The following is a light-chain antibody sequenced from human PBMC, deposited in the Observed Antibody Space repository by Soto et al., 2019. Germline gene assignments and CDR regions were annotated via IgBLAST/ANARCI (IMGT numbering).Light chain of an antibody. CDR2: DVS. J-gene: IGLJ1*01. CDR3: SSYTSSSSLPYV. CDR1: SSDVGGYNY. V-gene: IGLV2-14*03. Sequence: QSVLTQPASVSGSPGQSISISCTGTSSDVGGYNYVSWYQHQPGKAPKLVIFDVSGRPSGISNRFSGSKSGNTASLTISGLQAEDEADYYCSSYTSSSSLPYVFGTGTKVTVL.